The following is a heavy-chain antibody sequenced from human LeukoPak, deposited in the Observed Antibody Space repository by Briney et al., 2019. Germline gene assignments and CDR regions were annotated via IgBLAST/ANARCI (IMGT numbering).Heavy chain of an antibody. Sequence: PSQTLSLTCTVSGGSISSGDYYWRWLRQPPGKGLEWLGYIYYSGSTYYNPSLKSRVTISVDTSKNQFSLKLSSVTAADTAVYYCAREVDDSSGYRYFDYWGQGTLVTVSS. D-gene: IGHD3-22*01. J-gene: IGHJ4*02. CDR1: GGSISSGDYY. CDR3: AREVDDSSGYRYFDY. V-gene: IGHV4-30-4*08. CDR2: IYYSGST.